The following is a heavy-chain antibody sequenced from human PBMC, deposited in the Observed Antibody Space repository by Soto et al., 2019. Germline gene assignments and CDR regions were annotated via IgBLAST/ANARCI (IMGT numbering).Heavy chain of an antibody. J-gene: IGHJ5*02. Sequence: GESLKISCKGSGYSFTSYWIGWVRQMPGKGLEWMGIIYPGDSDTRYSPSFQGQVTISADKSISTAYLQWSSLKASDTAMYYCARLLEEGYYLGQRATSEFDPWGQGTLVTVSS. D-gene: IGHD3-22*01. CDR2: IYPGDSDT. CDR3: ARLLEEGYYLGQRATSEFDP. CDR1: GYSFTSYW. V-gene: IGHV5-51*01.